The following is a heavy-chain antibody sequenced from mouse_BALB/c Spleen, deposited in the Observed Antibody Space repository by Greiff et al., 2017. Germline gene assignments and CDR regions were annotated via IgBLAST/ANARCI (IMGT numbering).Heavy chain of an antibody. CDR1: GYTFTNYW. V-gene: IGHV1-63*02. D-gene: IGHD2-4*01. Sequence: QVHVKQSGAELVRPGTSVKISCKASGYTFTNYWLGWVKQRPGHGLEWIGDIYPGGGYTNYNEKFKGKATLTADTSSSTAYMQLSSLTSEDSAVYFCARGDDYDDAMDYWGQGTSVTVAS. CDR3: ARGDDYDDAMDY. CDR2: IYPGGGYT. J-gene: IGHJ4*01.